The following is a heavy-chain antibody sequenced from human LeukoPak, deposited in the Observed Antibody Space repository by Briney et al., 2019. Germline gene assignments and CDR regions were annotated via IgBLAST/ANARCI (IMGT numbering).Heavy chain of an antibody. CDR3: ARLRLGELSLPDY. V-gene: IGHV3-48*03. J-gene: IGHJ4*02. CDR1: GFTFSSYE. Sequence: GGSLRLSCAASGFTFSSYEMKWVRRARGKGVEGVSYISSSGSTIYYADSVKGGFTISRDNAKNSLYLQMNSLRAEDTAVYYCARLRLGELSLPDYWGQGTLVTVSS. CDR2: ISSSGSTI. D-gene: IGHD3-16*02.